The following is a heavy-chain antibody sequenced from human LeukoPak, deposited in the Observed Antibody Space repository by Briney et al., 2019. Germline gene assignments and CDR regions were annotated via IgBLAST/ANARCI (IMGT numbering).Heavy chain of an antibody. D-gene: IGHD3-16*01. CDR2: MYPGDSDT. V-gene: IGHV5-51*01. J-gene: IGHJ4*02. CDR3: ARSSGGDFDY. Sequence: GESLKISCKGSGYSFSTYWIAWVRQMPGKGLEWMGIMYPGDSDTRYNPSFQGQVTISADKSISTAYLQWSSLKASDTAMYYCARSSGGDFDYWGQGTLVTVSS. CDR1: GYSFSTYW.